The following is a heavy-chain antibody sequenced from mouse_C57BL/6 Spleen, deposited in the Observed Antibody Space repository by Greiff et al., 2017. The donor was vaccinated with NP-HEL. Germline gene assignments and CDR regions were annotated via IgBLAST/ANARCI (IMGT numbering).Heavy chain of an antibody. CDR3: ASPVVATNYYAMDY. Sequence: QVQLKQPGAELVKPGASVKLSCKASGYTFTSYWMHWVKQRPGQGLEWIGMIHPNSGSTNYNEKFKSKATLTVDKSSSTAYMQLSSLTSEDSAVYYCASPVVATNYYAMDYWGQGTSVTVSS. V-gene: IGHV1-64*01. D-gene: IGHD1-1*01. CDR1: GYTFTSYW. J-gene: IGHJ4*01. CDR2: IHPNSGST.